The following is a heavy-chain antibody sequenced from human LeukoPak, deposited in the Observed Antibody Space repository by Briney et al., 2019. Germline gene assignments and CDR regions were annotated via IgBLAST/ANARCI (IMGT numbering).Heavy chain of an antibody. CDR2: IYYSGST. CDR3: AREADCSSTSCPNWFDP. J-gene: IGHJ5*02. CDR1: GGSISSYY. D-gene: IGHD2-2*01. V-gene: IGHV4-59*01. Sequence: PSETLSLTCTVSGGSISSYYWSWIRQPPGKGLEWIWYIYYSGSTNYNPSLKSRVTISVDTSKNQFSLKLSSVTAADTAVYYCAREADCSSTSCPNWFDPWGQGTLVTVSS.